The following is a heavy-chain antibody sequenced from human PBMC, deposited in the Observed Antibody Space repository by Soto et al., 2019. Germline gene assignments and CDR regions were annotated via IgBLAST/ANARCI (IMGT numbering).Heavy chain of an antibody. V-gene: IGHV3-53*02. CDR2: IYSGGGT. Sequence: EVQLVETGGGLIEPGGSLRLSCAVSGLSVGNNYMSWVRQAPGKGLEWVALIYSGGGTYYADSVKGRFTMSRDSSENTVHLQMNSLRVDDTAVYCCARASRSGGGDYWGQGTLVTVSS. J-gene: IGHJ4*02. D-gene: IGHD6-19*01. CDR3: ARASRSGGGDY. CDR1: GLSVGNNY.